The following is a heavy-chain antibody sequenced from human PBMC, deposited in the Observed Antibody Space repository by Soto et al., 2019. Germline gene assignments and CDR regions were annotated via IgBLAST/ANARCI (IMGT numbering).Heavy chain of an antibody. D-gene: IGHD3-3*01. CDR2: IGTAGDT. CDR1: GFTFSSYD. V-gene: IGHV3-13*01. Sequence: PGGSLRLSCAASGFTFSSYDMHWVRQATGKGLEWVSAIGTAGDTYYPGSVKGRFTISRENAKNSLYLQMNSLRAGDTAVYYCARGLLRFLEGAMGVWGQGTTVTVSS. CDR3: ARGLLRFLEGAMGV. J-gene: IGHJ6*02.